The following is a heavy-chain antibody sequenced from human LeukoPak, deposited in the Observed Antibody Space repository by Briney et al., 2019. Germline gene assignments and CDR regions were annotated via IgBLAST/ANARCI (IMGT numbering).Heavy chain of an antibody. V-gene: IGHV4-30-2*01. CDR1: GGSISSGGYS. Sequence: SETLSLTCTVSGGSISSGGYSWSWIRQPPGKGLEWIGYIYHSGSTYYNPSLKSRVTISVDRSKNQFSLKLSSVTAADTAVYYCAGTPPYDGSEDYWGQGTLVTVSS. J-gene: IGHJ4*02. CDR2: IYHSGST. D-gene: IGHD3-22*01. CDR3: AGTPPYDGSEDY.